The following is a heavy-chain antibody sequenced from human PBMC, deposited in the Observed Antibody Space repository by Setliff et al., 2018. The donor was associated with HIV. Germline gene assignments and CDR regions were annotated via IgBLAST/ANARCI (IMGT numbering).Heavy chain of an antibody. Sequence: PSETLSLTCVVSGDSIRNGGYSWTWIRQPPGKGLEWIGFIYHSGSSFYNPSLKSRVTISRDRYANQFSLILTSVTAADTGVYYCARVVETTYISGFGAFDVWGQGKVVTVS. CDR2: IYHSGSS. D-gene: IGHD4-4*01. CDR3: ARVVETTYISGFGAFDV. CDR1: GDSIRNGGYS. J-gene: IGHJ3*01. V-gene: IGHV4-30-2*01.